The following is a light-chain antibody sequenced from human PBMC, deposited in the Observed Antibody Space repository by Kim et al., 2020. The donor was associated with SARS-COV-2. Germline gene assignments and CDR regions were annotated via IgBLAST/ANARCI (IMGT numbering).Light chain of an antibody. V-gene: IGKV4-1*01. CDR3: QQYYSTPYT. CDR1: QSVLYRSKNKNY. J-gene: IGKJ2*01. Sequence: RATINCKSSQSVLYRSKNKNYLAWYQQKQGQTPKLLIYWASTRESGVLDRFSGSGSGTDFTLTISSLQAEDVAVYYCQQYYSTPYTFGQGTKLEI. CDR2: WAS.